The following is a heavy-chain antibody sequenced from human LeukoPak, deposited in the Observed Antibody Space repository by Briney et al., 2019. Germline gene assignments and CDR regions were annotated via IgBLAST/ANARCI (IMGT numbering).Heavy chain of an antibody. J-gene: IGHJ4*02. CDR1: GFTFSSYG. D-gene: IGHD3-16*01. CDR2: IRYDGSNK. CDR3: ARVVVTFGGVIFDY. V-gene: IGHV3-30*02. Sequence: PGGSLRLSCAASGFTFSSYGMHWVRQAPGKGLEWVAFIRYDGSNKYYADSVKGRFTISRDNSKNTLYLQMNSLGAEDTAVYYCARVVVTFGGVIFDYWGQGTLVTVSS.